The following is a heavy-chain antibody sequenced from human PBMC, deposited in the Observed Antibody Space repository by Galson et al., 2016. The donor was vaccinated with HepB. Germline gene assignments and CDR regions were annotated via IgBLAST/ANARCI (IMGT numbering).Heavy chain of an antibody. V-gene: IGHV3-7*04. CDR3: ARDSGYCNNFDCKGDAFDM. CDR1: GFTFSTNW. D-gene: IGHD2-8*01. CDR2: IKEDGSGK. Sequence: SLRLSCARSGFTFSTNWMSGARQAPGKALEWVATIKEDGSGKYYVDFVTGRFTISRDNAKNSLFLQMNSLRAEDTAVYYCARDSGYCNNFDCKGDAFDMWGQGTMVTVSS. J-gene: IGHJ3*02.